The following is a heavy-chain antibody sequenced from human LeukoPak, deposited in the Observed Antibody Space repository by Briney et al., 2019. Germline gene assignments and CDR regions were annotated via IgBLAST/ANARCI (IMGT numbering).Heavy chain of an antibody. CDR2: INHSGST. CDR1: GGSFSGYY. J-gene: IGHJ6*03. V-gene: IGHV4-34*01. Sequence: NSSETLSLTCAVYGGSFSGYYWSWIRQPPGKGLEWIGEINHSGSTNYNPSLKSRVTISVDTSKNQFSLKLSSVTAADTAVYYCARARYYYYYYMDVWGKGTTVTISS. CDR3: ARARYYYYYYMDV.